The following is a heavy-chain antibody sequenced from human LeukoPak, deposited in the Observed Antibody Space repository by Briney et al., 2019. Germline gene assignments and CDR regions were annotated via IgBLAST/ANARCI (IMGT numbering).Heavy chain of an antibody. CDR1: GFTVSSNY. V-gene: IGHV3-66*01. CDR2: IYSGGST. CDR3: ARGGRLAVAGFDY. J-gene: IGHJ4*02. D-gene: IGHD6-19*01. Sequence: GGSLRLSCAASGFTVSSNYMSWVRQAPGKGLEWVSVIYSGGSTYYADSVKGRFTISRDNSKNTLYLQMNSLRAEDTAVYYCARGGRLAVAGFDYWGQGTLVTVSS.